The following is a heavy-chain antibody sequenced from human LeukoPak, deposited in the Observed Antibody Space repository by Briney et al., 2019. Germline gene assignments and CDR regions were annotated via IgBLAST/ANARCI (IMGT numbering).Heavy chain of an antibody. CDR2: IDPSDSYS. CDR1: VYHFTSYC. V-gene: IGHV5-10-1*01. CDR3: SRMVSSNTAVCDY. J-gene: IGHJ4*02. D-gene: IGHD5-18*01. Sequence: GESPKIFFETSVYHFTSYCITWVRQMPGKGLEWMGRIDPSDSYSNYSPSFQGHVTISADESISTSYLQWSSLEASETGLQYCSRMVSSNTAVCDYWGERPGDSVSS.